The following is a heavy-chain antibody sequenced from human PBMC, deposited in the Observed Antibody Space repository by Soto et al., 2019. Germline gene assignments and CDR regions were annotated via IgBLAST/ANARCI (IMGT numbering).Heavy chain of an antibody. CDR3: ASYVDTAMVTDY. CDR1: GYTFTSYG. CDR2: ISAYNGNT. J-gene: IGHJ4*02. V-gene: IGHV1-18*01. D-gene: IGHD5-18*01. Sequence: GASVKVSCKASGYTFTSYGISWVRQAPGQGLEWMGWISAYNGNTNYAQKFQGRVTITTDESTSTAYMELSSLRSEDTAVYYCASYVDTAMVTDYWGQGTLVTVSS.